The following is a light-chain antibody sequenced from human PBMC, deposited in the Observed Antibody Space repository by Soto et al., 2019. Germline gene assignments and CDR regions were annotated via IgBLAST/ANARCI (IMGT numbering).Light chain of an antibody. CDR3: QQYNRYLGT. J-gene: IGKJ1*01. CDR2: DAS. V-gene: IGKV1-5*01. Sequence: DIQMTQSPSTLSASVGDRVTITCRASQSISNWLAWYQQKPGKAPRLLIYDASSLERGVPSRFSGSGSGTEVTLTISSRQPADFATYYCQQYNRYLGTFGQGTKVDIK. CDR1: QSISNW.